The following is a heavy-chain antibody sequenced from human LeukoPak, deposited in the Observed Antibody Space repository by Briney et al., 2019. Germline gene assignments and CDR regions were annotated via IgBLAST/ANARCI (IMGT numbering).Heavy chain of an antibody. D-gene: IGHD3-16*01. CDR2: MSYGGST. V-gene: IGHV4-59*12. Sequence: PSETLSLTCTLSGGSISHYYRSWIRQPPGEGLEWLGYMSYGGSTTYNPSLKRRVTVSMDTSKNQFSLKLSSVTAADTAVYYCATPRPDYGSGDYAYASWGQGTLVTVSS. CDR3: ATPRPDYGSGDYAYAS. J-gene: IGHJ5*02. CDR1: GGSISHYY.